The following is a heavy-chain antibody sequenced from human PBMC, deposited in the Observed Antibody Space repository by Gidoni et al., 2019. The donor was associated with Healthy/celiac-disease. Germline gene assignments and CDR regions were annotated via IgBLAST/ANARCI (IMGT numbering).Heavy chain of an antibody. CDR3: ARTGIAAALDY. CDR2: IYYSGST. CDR1: GGSISSYY. J-gene: IGHJ4*02. V-gene: IGHV4-59*01. Sequence: QVQLQESGPGLVKPSETLSLTCTVSGGSISSYYWSWIRQPPGKGLEGIGYIYYSGSTNYNPSLKSRVTISVDTSKNQFSLKLSSVTAADTAVYYCARTGIAAALDYWGQGTLVTVSS. D-gene: IGHD6-13*01.